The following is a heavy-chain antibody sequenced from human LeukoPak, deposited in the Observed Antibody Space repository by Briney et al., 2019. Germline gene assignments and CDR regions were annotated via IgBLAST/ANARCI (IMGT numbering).Heavy chain of an antibody. D-gene: IGHD3-9*01. CDR1: GGSISGYY. V-gene: IGHV4-59*01. CDR2: IYYSGIT. Sequence: SETLSLTCTVSGGSISGYYWSWIRQPPGKGLEWIAYIYYSGITDYNPSLQSRVIISVDTSKNQFSLKLSSVTAADTAVYYCARDRTGYADSFDMWGRGTEVTVS. J-gene: IGHJ3*02. CDR3: ARDRTGYADSFDM.